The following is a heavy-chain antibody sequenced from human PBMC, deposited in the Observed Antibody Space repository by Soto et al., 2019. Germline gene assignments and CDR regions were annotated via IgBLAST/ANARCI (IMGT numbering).Heavy chain of an antibody. CDR3: ARDKDWGWHDY. Sequence: QVQLVESGGGIVQPGESLRLSCEASGFTFNSYSIHWVRQAPGKGLEWVATISHDGARTSYADSVNGRFTISRDNSKTTVYLEMNSLRVEDTAVYHCARDKDWGWHDYWGQGTLVTVSS. V-gene: IGHV3-30-3*01. J-gene: IGHJ4*02. CDR2: ISHDGART. D-gene: IGHD2-8*02. CDR1: GFTFNSYS.